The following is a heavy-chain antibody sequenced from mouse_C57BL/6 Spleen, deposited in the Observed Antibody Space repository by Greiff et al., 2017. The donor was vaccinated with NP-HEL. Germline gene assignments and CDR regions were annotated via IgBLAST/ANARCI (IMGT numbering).Heavy chain of an antibody. D-gene: IGHD2-4*01. CDR3: ARSPYDYSYYFDY. V-gene: IGHV1-52*01. Sequence: QVQLQQPGAELVRPGSSVKLSCKASGYTFTSYWMHWVKQRPIQGLEWIGNIDPSDSETHYNQKFKDKATLTADKSSSTAYMQLSSLTSEDSAVYYCARSPYDYSYYFDYWGQGTTLTVSS. J-gene: IGHJ2*01. CDR2: IDPSDSET. CDR1: GYTFTSYW.